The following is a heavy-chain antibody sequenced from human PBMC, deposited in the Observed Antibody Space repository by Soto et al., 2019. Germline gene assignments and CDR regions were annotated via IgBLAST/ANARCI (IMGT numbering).Heavy chain of an antibody. D-gene: IGHD3-9*01. CDR3: TPNFYAILTGYSCQTGFDP. Sequence: QITLKESGPTLVKPTQTLTRTCTFSGFSLSTSGVGVGWFRQPPGKALEWLALIYWDDDKRYSPSLKSRHTITKDTSKNQVVLTMTNMDPVDTATYYSTPNFYAILTGYSCQTGFDPWGQGTLVTVSS. CDR1: GFSLSTSGVG. J-gene: IGHJ5*02. V-gene: IGHV2-5*02. CDR2: IYWDDDK.